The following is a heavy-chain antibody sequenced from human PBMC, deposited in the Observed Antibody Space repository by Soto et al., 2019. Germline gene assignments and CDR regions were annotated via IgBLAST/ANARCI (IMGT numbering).Heavy chain of an antibody. V-gene: IGHV4-30-4*08. CDR2: IFYSGSF. Sequence: SETLSLTCTVSGGSISYEYYHWTWIRQSPGKGLEWIGYIFYSGSFIYNPSFKSRVTISADTSKNQFSLRLSSVTAADTAVYYCARAPETPSICGVALPYFFDYWGQGTLVTVSS. D-gene: IGHD3-3*01. CDR1: GGSISYEYYH. J-gene: IGHJ4*02. CDR3: ARAPETPSICGVALPYFFDY.